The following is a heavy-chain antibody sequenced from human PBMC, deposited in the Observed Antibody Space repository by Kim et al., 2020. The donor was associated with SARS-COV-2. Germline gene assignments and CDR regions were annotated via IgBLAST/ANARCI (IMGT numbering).Heavy chain of an antibody. CDR3: TTGGDFWSGYFFYYGMDV. V-gene: IGHV3-15*01. CDR2: IKSKTDGGTT. CDR1: GFTFSNAW. Sequence: GSLRLSCAASGFTFSNAWMSWVRQAPGKGLEWVGRIKSKTDGGTTDYAAPVKGRFTISRDDSKNTLYLQMNSLKTEDTAVYYCTTGGDFWSGYFFYYGMDVWGQGTTVTVSS. J-gene: IGHJ6*02. D-gene: IGHD3-3*01.